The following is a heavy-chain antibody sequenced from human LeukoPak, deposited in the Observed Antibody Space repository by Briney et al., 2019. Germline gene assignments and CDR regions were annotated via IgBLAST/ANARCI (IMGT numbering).Heavy chain of an antibody. CDR1: GGSISSYY. D-gene: IGHD6-19*01. Sequence: SETLSLTCTVSGGSISSYYWSWIRQPPGKGLEWIGYIYYSGSTNYNPSLKSRVTISVDTSKNQFSLKLSSVTAADTAVYYCARSRAGPSWYFDLWGRGTLVTVSS. J-gene: IGHJ2*01. CDR3: ARSRAGPSWYFDL. V-gene: IGHV4-59*08. CDR2: IYYSGST.